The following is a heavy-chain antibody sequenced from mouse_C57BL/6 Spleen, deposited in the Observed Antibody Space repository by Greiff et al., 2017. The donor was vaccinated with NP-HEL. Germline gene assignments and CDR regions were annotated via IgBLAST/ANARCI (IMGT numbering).Heavy chain of an antibody. CDR3: VRYDYDDWYFDV. CDR2: IRSKSNNYAT. V-gene: IGHV10-1*01. CDR1: GFSFNTYA. Sequence: EVQGVESGGGLVQPKGSLKLSCAASGFSFNTYAMNWVRQAPGKGVEWVARIRSKSNNYATYYADSVKDRFTISRDDSESMLYLQMNDLKTEDTAMYYCVRYDYDDWYFDVWVTVTTVTVSS. D-gene: IGHD2-4*01. J-gene: IGHJ1*03.